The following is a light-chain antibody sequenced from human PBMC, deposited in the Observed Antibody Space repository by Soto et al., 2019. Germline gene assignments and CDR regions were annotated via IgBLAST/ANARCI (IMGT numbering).Light chain of an antibody. V-gene: IGKV3-20*01. CDR1: QTVYRNY. Sequence: IGFTQSPGTLSLSPGERATLSCRASQTVYRNYLAWFQQKPGQAPRLLIYGGSSRATGIPDRFSGSGPGTDFTLTMSRLEPEDFAVYYCQQYSSSITFGQGTRLEIK. CDR3: QQYSSSIT. J-gene: IGKJ5*01. CDR2: GGS.